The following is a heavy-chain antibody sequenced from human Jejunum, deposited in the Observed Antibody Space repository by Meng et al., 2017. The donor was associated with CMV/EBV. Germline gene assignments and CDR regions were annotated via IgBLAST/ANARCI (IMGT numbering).Heavy chain of an antibody. CDR3: ARDWQKGMDV. J-gene: IGHJ6*02. Sequence: SAASGFTFRPYTMNWVRQAPGKGLEWVSVVYSGGSATYYADSVRGRFTISRDNSKNTVFLQMNNLRVEDTGVYYCARDWQKGMDVWGQGTTVTVSS. CDR2: VYSGGSAT. CDR1: GFTFRPYT. V-gene: IGHV3-23*03.